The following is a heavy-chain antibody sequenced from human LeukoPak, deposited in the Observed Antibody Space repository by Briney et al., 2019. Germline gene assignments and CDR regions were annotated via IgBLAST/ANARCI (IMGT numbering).Heavy chain of an antibody. CDR1: GYTFTGYY. J-gene: IGHJ4*02. V-gene: IGHV1-2*06. D-gene: IGHD3-22*01. CDR2: INPNSGGT. Sequence: GASVKVSCKXSGYTFTGYYMHWVRQAPGQGLEWMGRINPNSGGTNYAQKFQGRVTMTRDTSISTAYMELSRLRSDDTAVYYCARDLLRGTYYYDSGYVYWGQGTLVTVSS. CDR3: ARDLLRGTYYYDSGYVY.